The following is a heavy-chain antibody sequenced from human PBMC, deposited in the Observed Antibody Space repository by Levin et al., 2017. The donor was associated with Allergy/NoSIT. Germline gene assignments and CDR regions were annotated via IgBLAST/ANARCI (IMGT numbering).Heavy chain of an antibody. J-gene: IGHJ6*02. Sequence: SQTLSLTCAVSGYSISSSYYWGWIRQPPGKGLEWIGSIYHSGRTYYNPSLKSRVTISVDTSKNQFSLKLSSVTAADTAVYSCARCGYAKGPYDYYGMDVWGQGTTVTVSS. CDR3: ARCGYAKGPYDYYGMDV. V-gene: IGHV4-38-2*01. D-gene: IGHD1-1*01. CDR1: GYSISSSYY. CDR2: IYHSGRT.